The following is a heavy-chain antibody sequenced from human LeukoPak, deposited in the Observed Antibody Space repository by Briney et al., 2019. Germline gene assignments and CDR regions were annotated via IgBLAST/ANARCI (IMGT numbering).Heavy chain of an antibody. CDR2: IYYSGST. CDR1: GGSISSYY. CDR3: ARAPDFWSGYSKPYYYYMDV. J-gene: IGHJ6*03. Sequence: PSETLSLTCTVSGGSISSYYWSWIRQPPGKGLEWIGYIYYSGSTNYNPSLKSRVTISVDTSKNQFSLKLSSVTAADTAVYYCARAPDFWSGYSKPYYYYMDVWGKGTTVTVSS. D-gene: IGHD3-3*01. V-gene: IGHV4-59*08.